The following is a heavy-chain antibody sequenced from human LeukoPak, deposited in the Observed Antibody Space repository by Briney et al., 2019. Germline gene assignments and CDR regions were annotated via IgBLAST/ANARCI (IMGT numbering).Heavy chain of an antibody. CDR1: GFAFSRYA. D-gene: IGHD2-8*02. J-gene: IGHJ4*02. Sequence: GRSLRLSCAASGFAFSRYAISSGRQAPGKRLEWVSAISGSGGSTYYADSLKGRFTISRDNSKTTLYLQMNSLRAEDTVVYYCAKARLNVVYASNTYDYWGQGTLVTVSS. CDR3: AKARLNVVYASNTYDY. CDR2: ISGSGGST. V-gene: IGHV3-23*01.